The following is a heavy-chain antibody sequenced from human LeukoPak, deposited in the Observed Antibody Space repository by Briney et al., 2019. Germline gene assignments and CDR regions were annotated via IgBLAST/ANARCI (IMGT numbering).Heavy chain of an antibody. Sequence: PGGSLRLSFAASGFTFSSYSMNWVRQAPGKGLEWVSSISSSSSYIYYADSVKGRFTISRDNAKNSLYLQMNSLRAEDTAVYYCARAPYSSSTGGYWGQGTLVTVSS. V-gene: IGHV3-21*01. CDR1: GFTFSSYS. D-gene: IGHD6-6*01. CDR2: ISSSSSYI. CDR3: ARAPYSSSTGGY. J-gene: IGHJ4*02.